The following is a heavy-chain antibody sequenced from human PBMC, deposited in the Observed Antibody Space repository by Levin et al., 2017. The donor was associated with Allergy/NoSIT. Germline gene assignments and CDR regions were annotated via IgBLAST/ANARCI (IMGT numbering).Heavy chain of an antibody. V-gene: IGHV2-5*02. CDR3: AHRGGIGYDSGWDQAHFDY. D-gene: IGHD6-19*01. CDR2: IYWDDDK. J-gene: IGHJ4*02. CDR1: GFSLTTSGVG. Sequence: SGPTLVKPTQTLTLTCTFSGFSLTTSGVGVGWIRQPPGKALEWLALIYWDDDKRYSPSLKTRLTITKDTSKNQVVLTMTNMDPVDTATYYGAHRGGIGYDSGWDQAHFDYWGQGALVTVSS.